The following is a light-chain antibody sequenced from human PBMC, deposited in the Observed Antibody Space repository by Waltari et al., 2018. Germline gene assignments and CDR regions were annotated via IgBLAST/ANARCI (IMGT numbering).Light chain of an antibody. CDR1: SSDVGGYNY. V-gene: IGLV2-23*02. CDR3: CSYAGSSTVV. CDR2: EVS. Sequence: QSALTQPASVSGSPGQSITISCTGTSSDVGGYNYVSWYQQHPGKAPKLMIYEVSKRPSGVSNRFSGSKSGNTASLTISGLQAEEEADYYCCSYAGSSTVVFGGGTKLTVL. J-gene: IGLJ2*01.